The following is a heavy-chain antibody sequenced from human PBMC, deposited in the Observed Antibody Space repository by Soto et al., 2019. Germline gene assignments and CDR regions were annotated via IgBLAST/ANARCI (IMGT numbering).Heavy chain of an antibody. D-gene: IGHD3-9*01. J-gene: IGHJ4*02. Sequence: SETLSLTCAVSGYSINSGFYWGWIRQPPGKGLEWIGSIYRGGSTYYNPPLKSRVTISVDTSKNQFSLKLTSVTAADTAVYHCASFYYDILTGYRPKDFDYWGQGTLVTVSS. V-gene: IGHV4-38-2*01. CDR1: GYSINSGFY. CDR3: ASFYYDILTGYRPKDFDY. CDR2: IYRGGST.